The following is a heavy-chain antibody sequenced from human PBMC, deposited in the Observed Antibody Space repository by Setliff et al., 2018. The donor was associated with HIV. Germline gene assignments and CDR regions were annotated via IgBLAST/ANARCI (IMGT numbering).Heavy chain of an antibody. D-gene: IGHD1-26*01. CDR3: VLAKSWAFDY. V-gene: IGHV3-48*01. Sequence: GGSLRLTCAAYGFCFGDFTFNWVRHAPGKGLEWLCYINWRSEKDYADSVKGRFTISRDNGKNSLYLQMNSLRAEDTAVYYCVLAKSWAFDYWGQGTLVTVSS. CDR1: GFCFGDFT. CDR2: INWRSEK. J-gene: IGHJ4*02.